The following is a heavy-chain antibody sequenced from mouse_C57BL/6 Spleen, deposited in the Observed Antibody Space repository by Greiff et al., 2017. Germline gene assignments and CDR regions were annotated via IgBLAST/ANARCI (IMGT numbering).Heavy chain of an antibody. V-gene: IGHV5-9*01. CDR2: ISGGGGNN. CDR1: GFTFSSYT. CDR3: ARDAGDYDDYAMDY. J-gene: IGHJ4*01. Sequence: EVQVVESGGGLVKPGGSLKLSCAASGFTFSSYTMSWVRQTPEKRLEWVATISGGGGNNYYPDSVKGRFTISRDNAKNTLYLQMSSLRSEDTALYYCARDAGDYDDYAMDYWGQGTSVTVSS. D-gene: IGHD2-4*01.